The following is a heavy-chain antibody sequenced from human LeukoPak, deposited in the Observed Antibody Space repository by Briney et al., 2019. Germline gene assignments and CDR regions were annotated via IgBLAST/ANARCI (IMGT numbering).Heavy chain of an antibody. CDR1: GGSFSGYY. CDR2: INHSGST. J-gene: IGHJ6*03. Sequence: SETLSLTCAVYGGSFSGYYWSWIRQPPGKGLEWIGEINHSGSTNYNPSLRSRVTISVDTSKNQFSLRLSSVTAADTAVYYCAREPRNGYRNQYDYYYYMAVWGKGTTVTVSS. D-gene: IGHD1-14*01. CDR3: AREPRNGYRNQYDYYYYMAV. V-gene: IGHV4-34*01.